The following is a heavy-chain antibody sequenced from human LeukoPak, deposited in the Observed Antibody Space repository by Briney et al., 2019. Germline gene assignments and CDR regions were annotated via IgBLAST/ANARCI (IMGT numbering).Heavy chain of an antibody. J-gene: IGHJ5*02. CDR3: KEGLPSGSSWSAWFDP. D-gene: IGHD3-10*01. V-gene: IGHV3-48*01. Sequence: PGGSLRLSCAASGFTFSSYWMSWVRQAPGKGLEWVSYISSSGSTIYYADSVKGRFTISRDNSKNTLYLQMNSLRADDTAVYCTKEGLPSGSSWSAWFDPWGQGTLVTVSS. CDR2: ISSSGSTI. CDR1: GFTFSSYW.